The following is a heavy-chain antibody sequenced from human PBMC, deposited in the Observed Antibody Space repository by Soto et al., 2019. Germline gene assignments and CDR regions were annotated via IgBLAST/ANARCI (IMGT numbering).Heavy chain of an antibody. D-gene: IGHD3-3*01. CDR1: GYTXTGYY. CDR3: AREVYDFWSGYYEDYYYYGMDV. J-gene: IGHJ6*02. V-gene: IGHV1-2*02. Sequence: SXKVSFKASGYTXTGYYMDLVRQAPGQGLEWMGWINPNSGGTNYAQKFQGRVTMTRDTSISTAYMELRRLRSDDTAVYYCAREVYDFWSGYYEDYYYYGMDVWGQGTTVTVSS. CDR2: INPNSGGT.